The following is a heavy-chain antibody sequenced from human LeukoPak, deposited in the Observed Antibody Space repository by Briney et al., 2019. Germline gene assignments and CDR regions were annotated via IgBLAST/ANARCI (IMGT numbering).Heavy chain of an antibody. D-gene: IGHD6-19*01. CDR3: AKGQCLEGVPRWGNDCQPSGLDH. J-gene: IGHJ4*02. CDR2: IRSDGSDE. V-gene: IGHV3-30*02. Sequence: PGGSLRLSCLASGFNFNNYGIHWVRQAPGKGLEWVAFIRSDGSDEYYGDFVKGRFIISRDNSKSTLFLQMNSLRIEDTAVYYCAKGQCLEGVPRWGNDCQPSGLDHWGQGTRVTVST. CDR1: GFNFNNYG.